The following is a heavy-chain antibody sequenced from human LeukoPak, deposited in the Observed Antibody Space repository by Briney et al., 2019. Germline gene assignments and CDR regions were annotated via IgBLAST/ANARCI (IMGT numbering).Heavy chain of an antibody. CDR2: ISYHGKDK. Sequence: GGSLRLSCAASGFXFSNYAIHWVRQAPGKGLEWVAVISYHGKDKYYADSVKGRFVLSRDTSKNTLYLEMNSLRAEDTAVYYCARRRGSYSDSWGQGTLVTVSS. CDR3: ARRRGSYSDS. J-gene: IGHJ4*02. CDR1: GFXFSNYA. V-gene: IGHV3-30*09. D-gene: IGHD3-16*01.